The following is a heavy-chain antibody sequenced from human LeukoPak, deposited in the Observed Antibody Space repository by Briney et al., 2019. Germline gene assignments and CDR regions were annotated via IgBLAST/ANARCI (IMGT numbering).Heavy chain of an antibody. D-gene: IGHD3-22*01. Sequence: ASLKVSCTASGYTFTGYYLHWVRQAPGQGLEWMGWINPYSGDTNYAQNFQGRVTMTTDMSISTAYMELSRLTSDDTAVYYCVRDRNYYDSGGYPFDPWGQGTLVTVSS. CDR2: INPYSGDT. V-gene: IGHV1-2*02. CDR3: VRDRNYYDSGGYPFDP. J-gene: IGHJ5*02. CDR1: GYTFTGYY.